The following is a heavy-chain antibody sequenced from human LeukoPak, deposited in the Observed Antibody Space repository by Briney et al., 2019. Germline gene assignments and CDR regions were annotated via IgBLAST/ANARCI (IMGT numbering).Heavy chain of an antibody. D-gene: IGHD5-18*01. Sequence: PSETLSLTCTVSGGSFSSTNYFWGWIRQPPGKGLEWIGSIYYSGSTYYNPSLKSRVTISVDTSKNQFSLKLSSVTAADTTVYYCARDGLWIQNAFDIWGQGTMVTVSS. CDR2: IYYSGST. J-gene: IGHJ3*02. CDR3: ARDGLWIQNAFDI. CDR1: GGSFSSTNYF. V-gene: IGHV4-39*07.